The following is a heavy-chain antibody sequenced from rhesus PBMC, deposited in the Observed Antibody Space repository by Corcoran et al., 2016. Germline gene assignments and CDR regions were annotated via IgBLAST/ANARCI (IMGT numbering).Heavy chain of an antibody. J-gene: IGHJ3*01. V-gene: IGHV4-106*01. CDR2: IYGSGGGT. CDR3: AGGDAFDF. Sequence: QVQLQESGPGLVKPSETLSLTCAVSGGFILPDYSWIWVRQPPGKGLEWIGYIYGSGGGTNYNPSLKNRVTISIDTSKNQFSLKLSSVTAADTAVYYCAGGDAFDFWGQGLRVTVSS. CDR1: GGFILPDYS.